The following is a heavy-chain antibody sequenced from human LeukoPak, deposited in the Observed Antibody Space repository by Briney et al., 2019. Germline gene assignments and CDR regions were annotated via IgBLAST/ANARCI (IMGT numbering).Heavy chain of an antibody. CDR1: GFTFSSYW. Sequence: GGSLRLSCAASGFTFSSYWMSWVRQAPGKGLEWVANIKHDGSEKYYLDSVKGRFTISRDNAKNSLYLQMNSLRAEDTAVYYCARRELYYDFWSGYSNWFDPWGQGTLVTVSS. CDR2: IKHDGSEK. CDR3: ARRELYYDFWSGYSNWFDP. D-gene: IGHD3-3*01. J-gene: IGHJ5*02. V-gene: IGHV3-7*01.